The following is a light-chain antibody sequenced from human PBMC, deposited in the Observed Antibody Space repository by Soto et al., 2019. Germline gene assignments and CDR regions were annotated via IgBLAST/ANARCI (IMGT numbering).Light chain of an antibody. CDR2: EGS. Sequence: QSVLTQPASVSGSPGQSITISCTGTSSDVGSYNLVSWYQQHPGKAPKLMIYEGSKRPSGVSNRFPGSKSGNTASLTISGLQAEDEADYYCCSYAGSSTYVFGTGTKLTVL. V-gene: IGLV2-23*01. J-gene: IGLJ1*01. CDR3: CSYAGSSTYV. CDR1: SSDVGSYNL.